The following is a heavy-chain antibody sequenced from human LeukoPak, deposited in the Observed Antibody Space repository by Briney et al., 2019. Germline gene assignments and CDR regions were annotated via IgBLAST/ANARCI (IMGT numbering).Heavy chain of an antibody. CDR3: ARRQYYDSSGYPAAFDI. D-gene: IGHD3-22*01. CDR1: GFTFTSYA. Sequence: GGSLRLSCAASGFTFTSYAMSWVRQAPGKGLEWVSAISGSGGNTYSAESVKGRFTISRDNSKNPLYLQMNSLRAEDTAVYYCARRQYYDSSGYPAAFDIWGQGTMVTVSS. J-gene: IGHJ3*02. CDR2: ISGSGGNT. V-gene: IGHV3-23*01.